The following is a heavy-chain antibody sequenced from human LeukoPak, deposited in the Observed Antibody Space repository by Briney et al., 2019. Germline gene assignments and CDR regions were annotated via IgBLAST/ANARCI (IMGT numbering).Heavy chain of an antibody. D-gene: IGHD3-10*01. Sequence: ASVKVSCKASGYTFTSYGISWVRQAPGQGLEWMGCISAYNGNTDYAQKLQGRVTMTTDTSTSTAYMELRSLRSDDTAVYYCARGRETFGGGYYYGMDVWGQGTTVTVSS. CDR3: ARGRETFGGGYYYGMDV. CDR2: ISAYNGNT. CDR1: GYTFTSYG. J-gene: IGHJ6*02. V-gene: IGHV1-18*01.